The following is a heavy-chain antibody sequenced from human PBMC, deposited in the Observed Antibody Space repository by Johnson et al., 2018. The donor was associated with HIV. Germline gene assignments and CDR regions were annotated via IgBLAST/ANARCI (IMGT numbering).Heavy chain of an antibody. J-gene: IGHJ3*02. CDR2: IWYDGKNK. Sequence: QVQLVESGGGVVQPGTSLRLSCAASGFTFSKFGMHWVRQAPGKGLEWVAVIWYDGKNKHVADSLKGRFTISRDNSKNMLYLQMNSLRAEDTAVYYCAKVIAAAGYDAFDIWGRGTMVTVSS. V-gene: IGHV3-33*06. CDR1: GFTFSKFG. D-gene: IGHD6-13*01. CDR3: AKVIAAAGYDAFDI.